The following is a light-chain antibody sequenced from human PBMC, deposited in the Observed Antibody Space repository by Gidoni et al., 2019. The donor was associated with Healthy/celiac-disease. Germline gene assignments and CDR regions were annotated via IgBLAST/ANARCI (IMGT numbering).Light chain of an antibody. J-gene: IGLJ2*01. V-gene: IGLV3-1*01. Sequence: SYELSKTPSVSVSPGQTATITCSGDKLGEKYVCWYQQKPGQSPVVVIYQDNKRPSGIPERFSGSNSGNTATLTISATQAMDEADYYCQACDNSRVVFGGGTKLTVL. CDR2: QDN. CDR1: KLGEKY. CDR3: QACDNSRVV.